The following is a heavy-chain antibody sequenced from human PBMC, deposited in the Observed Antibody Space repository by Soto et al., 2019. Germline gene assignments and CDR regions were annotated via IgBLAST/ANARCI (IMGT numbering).Heavy chain of an antibody. Sequence: ASVKVSCKASGYTFTSYYMHWVRQAPGQGLEWMGIINPSGGSTSYAQKFQGRVTMTRDTSTSTVYMELSSLRSEDTAVYYCARVIFGVVTMGAFDIWGQGTMVTVSS. CDR1: GYTFTSYY. CDR3: ARVIFGVVTMGAFDI. J-gene: IGHJ3*02. V-gene: IGHV1-46*01. D-gene: IGHD3-3*01. CDR2: INPSGGST.